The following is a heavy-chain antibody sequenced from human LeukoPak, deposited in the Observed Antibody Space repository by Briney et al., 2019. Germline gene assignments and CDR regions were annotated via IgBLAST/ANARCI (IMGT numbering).Heavy chain of an antibody. D-gene: IGHD6-19*01. CDR3: ARERSSGWYYYYYYMDV. Sequence: GASVKVSCKASGGTFSSYAISWVRQAPGQGLEWMGGIIPIFGTANYAQKLQGRVTMTTDTSTSTAYMELRSLRSDDTAVYYCARERSSGWYYYYYYMDVWGKGTTVTVSS. V-gene: IGHV1-69*05. CDR1: GGTFSSYA. J-gene: IGHJ6*03. CDR2: IIPIFGTA.